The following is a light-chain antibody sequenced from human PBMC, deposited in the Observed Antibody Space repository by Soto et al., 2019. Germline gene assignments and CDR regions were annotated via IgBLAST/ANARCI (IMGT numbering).Light chain of an antibody. CDR3: SSFTTSSTWV. CDR2: EVS. J-gene: IGLJ3*02. CDR1: SSDVGNCNC. V-gene: IGLV2-14*01. Sequence: QYVLTQPASVSGSPGQSITISCTGASSDVGNCNCVSWYQQHPGKAPKLMIYEVSNRPSGVSDRFSGSKAGNTASLTISGLQAEDEADYYCSSFTTSSTWVFGGGTKLTVL.